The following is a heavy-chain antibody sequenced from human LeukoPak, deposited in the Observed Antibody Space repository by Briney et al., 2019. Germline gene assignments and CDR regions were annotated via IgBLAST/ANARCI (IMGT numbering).Heavy chain of an antibody. J-gene: IGHJ4*02. CDR3: AKDVVVAATAVWYFDY. CDR2: ISGSGGST. CDR1: GFTFSSYA. V-gene: IGHV3-23*01. D-gene: IGHD2-15*01. Sequence: PGGSLRLSCAASGFTFSSYAMSWVRQAPGKGLEWVSAISGSGGSTYYADSVKGRFTISRDNSKNTLYLQMNCLRAEDTAVYYCAKDVVVAATAVWYFDYWGQGTLVTVSS.